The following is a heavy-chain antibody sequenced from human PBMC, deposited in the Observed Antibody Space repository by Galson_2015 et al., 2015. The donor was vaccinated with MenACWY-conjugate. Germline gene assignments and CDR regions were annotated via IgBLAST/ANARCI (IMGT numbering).Heavy chain of an antibody. V-gene: IGHV4-39*07. Sequence: SETLSLTCTVSGGSISSSSHYWGWIRQPPGKGLEWIGSIFNSGSTYYSPSLKSRVAISVDTSKNQFSLKLSSVTAADTAVYYCARDGGSYPNWYFDLWGRGTLATVSS. J-gene: IGHJ2*01. D-gene: IGHD1-26*01. CDR1: GGSISSSSHY. CDR3: ARDGGSYPNWYFDL. CDR2: IFNSGST.